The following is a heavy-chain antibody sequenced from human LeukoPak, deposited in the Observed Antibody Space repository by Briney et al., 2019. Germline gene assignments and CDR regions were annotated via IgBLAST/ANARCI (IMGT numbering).Heavy chain of an antibody. Sequence: PGGSLRLSCAASGFIFSNYAVHWVRQAPGKGLEWVAVISYDGSNKYYADSVKGRFTISRDNSKNTLYLQMNSLRAEDTAVYYCARVLERNYYYYYMDVWGKGTTVTVSS. D-gene: IGHD1-1*01. CDR3: ARVLERNYYYYYMDV. V-gene: IGHV3-30*04. CDR1: GFIFSNYA. CDR2: ISYDGSNK. J-gene: IGHJ6*03.